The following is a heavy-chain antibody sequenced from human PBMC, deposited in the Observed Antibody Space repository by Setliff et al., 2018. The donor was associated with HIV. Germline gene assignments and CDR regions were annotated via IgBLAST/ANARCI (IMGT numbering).Heavy chain of an antibody. D-gene: IGHD3-22*01. Sequence: SETLSLTCTVSGGSISSGDYYWSWIRQPPGEGLEWIGYIYYSGSTYYNPSLKSRVTISVDTSKNQFSLKLSSVTAADTAVYYCARDGDDSSGYYLGYWGQGTLVTVSS. CDR3: ARDGDDSSGYYLGY. V-gene: IGHV4-30-4*08. CDR1: GGSISSGDYY. J-gene: IGHJ4*02. CDR2: IYYSGST.